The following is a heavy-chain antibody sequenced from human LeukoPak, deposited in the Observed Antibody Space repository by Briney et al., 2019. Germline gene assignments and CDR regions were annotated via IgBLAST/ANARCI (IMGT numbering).Heavy chain of an antibody. J-gene: IGHJ4*02. D-gene: IGHD1-1*01. CDR2: ISWDGSTT. CDR3: AKKANGLYFDF. V-gene: IGHV3-43D*03. Sequence: GGSLRLSCAASGFTFDDYAMHWVRQAPGKGLEWVSLISWDGSTTSYADSVKGRFTISRDNSKDSLYLQMSSLRAEDTALYYCAKKANGLYFDFSGQGTLVTVSS. CDR1: GFTFDDYA.